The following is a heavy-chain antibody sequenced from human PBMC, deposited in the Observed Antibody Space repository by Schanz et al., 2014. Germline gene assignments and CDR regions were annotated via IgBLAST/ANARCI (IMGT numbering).Heavy chain of an antibody. D-gene: IGHD3-10*01. CDR1: GFTFSDYS. V-gene: IGHV3-23*01. Sequence: EVHLLESGGGLVPPGGSLRLSCAASGFTFSDYSMNWVRQIPGKGLEWVSAISASGGSTYYADSVKGRFTISRDNFKGALYLQMSSLRAEDTAVYYCAKYRGYYRVSGSYRELEYWGQGTLVTVSS. CDR2: ISASGGST. J-gene: IGHJ4*02. CDR3: AKYRGYYRVSGSYRELEY.